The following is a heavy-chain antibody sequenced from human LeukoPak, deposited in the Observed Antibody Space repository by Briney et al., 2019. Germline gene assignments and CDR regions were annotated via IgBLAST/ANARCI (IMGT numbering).Heavy chain of an antibody. V-gene: IGHV1-69*04. J-gene: IGHJ4*02. CDR2: IIPILGIA. CDR3: ARSGDDYGDPRDY. CDR1: GGTFSSYA. D-gene: IGHD4-17*01. Sequence: GASVKVSCKASGGTFSSYAISWVRQAPGQGLEWMGRIIPILGIANYAQKFQGRVTITADKSTSTAYMELSSLRSEDTAVYYCARSGDDYGDPRDYWGQGTLVTVSS.